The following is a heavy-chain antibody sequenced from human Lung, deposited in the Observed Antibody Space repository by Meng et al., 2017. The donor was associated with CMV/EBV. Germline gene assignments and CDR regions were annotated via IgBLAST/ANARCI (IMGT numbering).Heavy chain of an antibody. CDR1: GFTFSSYA. V-gene: IGHV3-23*01. CDR2: ISGSGGST. Sequence: GGSLRLXCAASGFTFSSYAMSWVRQAPGKGLEWVSAISGSGGSTYYADSVKGRFTISRDNSKNTLYLQMNSLRAEDTAVYYCAKGIKKGSGSYYPYGMDVXDQGXTVTVSS. D-gene: IGHD3-10*01. J-gene: IGHJ6*02. CDR3: AKGIKKGSGSYYPYGMDV.